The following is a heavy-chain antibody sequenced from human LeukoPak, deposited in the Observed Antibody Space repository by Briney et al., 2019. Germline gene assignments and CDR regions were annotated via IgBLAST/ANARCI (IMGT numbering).Heavy chain of an antibody. D-gene: IGHD3-9*01. J-gene: IGHJ4*02. Sequence: GGSLRLSCAASGFTFSSYAMHWVRQAPGKGLEWVAVISYDGSNKYYADSVKGRFTISRDNSKNTLYLQMNSLRAEDTAVYYCAKRPWGDFDWLSPFDYWGQGTLVTVSS. CDR1: GFTFSSYA. CDR2: ISYDGSNK. V-gene: IGHV3-30*04. CDR3: AKRPWGDFDWLSPFDY.